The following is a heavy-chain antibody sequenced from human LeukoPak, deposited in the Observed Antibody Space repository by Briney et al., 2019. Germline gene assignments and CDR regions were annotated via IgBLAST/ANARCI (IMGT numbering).Heavy chain of an antibody. Sequence: GGSLRLSCAASGFTFSSYSMNWVRQAPGKGLEWVSSISSSSSYIYYADSVKGRFTISRDNAKNSLYLQMNSLRAEDTAVYYCARDFLVVVTRDAFDIWGQGTMVTVSS. J-gene: IGHJ3*02. CDR2: ISSSSSYI. V-gene: IGHV3-21*01. CDR3: ARDFLVVVTRDAFDI. D-gene: IGHD3-22*01. CDR1: GFTFSSYS.